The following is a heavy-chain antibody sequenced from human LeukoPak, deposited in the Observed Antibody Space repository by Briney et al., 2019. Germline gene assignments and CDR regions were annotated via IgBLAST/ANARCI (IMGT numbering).Heavy chain of an antibody. CDR2: IYYSGST. D-gene: IGHD2-2*01. CDR1: GGSFSNYY. Sequence: SETLSLTCAVYGGSFSNYYWGWIRQPPGKGLEWIGSIYYSGSTYYSPSPKSRVTISVDTSKNQFSLKLSSVTAADTAVYYCATPMLGYCSSTSCYVAAFDIWGQGTMVTVSS. CDR3: ATPMLGYCSSTSCYVAAFDI. V-gene: IGHV4-39*01. J-gene: IGHJ3*02.